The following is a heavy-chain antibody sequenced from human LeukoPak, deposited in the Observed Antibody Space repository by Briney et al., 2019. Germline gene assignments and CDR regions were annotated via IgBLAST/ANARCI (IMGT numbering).Heavy chain of an antibody. CDR1: RYTFPACY. D-gene: IGHD6-13*01. CDR3: SRDRVGSSWPRPYYFEF. CDR2: MNTNTGAT. J-gene: IGHJ4*02. V-gene: IGHV1-2*02. Sequence: ASVNVSCKRSRYTFPACYLLWLRQAPGQGLEWMGWMNTNTGATMYAQKFQDRVPLTRNTAIRTGYLEFTSLRSDDPALYYFSRDRVGSSWPRPYYFEFWGQGTLVTVSS.